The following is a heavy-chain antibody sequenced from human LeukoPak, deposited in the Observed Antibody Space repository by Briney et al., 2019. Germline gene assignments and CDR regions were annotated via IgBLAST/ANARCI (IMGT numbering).Heavy chain of an antibody. D-gene: IGHD3-10*01. CDR2: FDPEDGET. J-gene: IGHJ4*02. CDR1: GYTLTELS. V-gene: IGHV1-24*01. Sequence: GASVKVSCKVSGYTLTELSLHWVRQAPGKGLEWMGRFDPEDGETIYARKFQGRVTITADESTSTAYMELSSLRSEDTAVYYCARDSGSFVFDYWGQGTLVTVSS. CDR3: ARDSGSFVFDY.